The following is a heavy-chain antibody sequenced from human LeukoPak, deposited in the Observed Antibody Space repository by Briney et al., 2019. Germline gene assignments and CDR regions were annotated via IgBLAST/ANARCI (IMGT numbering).Heavy chain of an antibody. J-gene: IGHJ3*02. CDR3: ARAPVVVTAILDAFDI. V-gene: IGHV4-39*07. CDR2: IYYSGST. CDR1: GGSISSSSYY. Sequence: SETLSLTCTVSGGSISSSSYYWGWIRQPPGKGLEWIGTIYYSGSTYYNPSLKSRVTVSVDTSKNPFSLKLSSVTAADTAVYYCARAPVVVTAILDAFDIWGQGTMVTVSS. D-gene: IGHD2-21*02.